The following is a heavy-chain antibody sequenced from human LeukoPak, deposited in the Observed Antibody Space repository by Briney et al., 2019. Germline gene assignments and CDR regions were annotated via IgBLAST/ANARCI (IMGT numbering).Heavy chain of an antibody. Sequence: GASVKVSCKASGGTFSNYAISWVRQAPGQGLEWMGGIIPIFGTANYAQKFQGRVTITADESTSTAYMELSSLRSEDTAVYYCASVGATDYYGMDVWGQGTTVTVSS. CDR1: GGTFSNYA. CDR2: IIPIFGTA. D-gene: IGHD1-26*01. V-gene: IGHV1-69*13. J-gene: IGHJ6*02. CDR3: ASVGATDYYGMDV.